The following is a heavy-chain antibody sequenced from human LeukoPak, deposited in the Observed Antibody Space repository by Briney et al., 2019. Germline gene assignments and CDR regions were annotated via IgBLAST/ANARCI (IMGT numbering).Heavy chain of an antibody. CDR3: VRGRGSYGWFDP. CDR1: GFTFNNYW. D-gene: IGHD3-10*01. Sequence: GGSLRLSCAASGFTFNNYWIHWVRQVPGKGLVWVSRISGDGTARNYADSVKGRFTISRDDAKNTVDLQMNSLRGEDTAVYYCVRGRGSYGWFDPWGQGTLVTVSS. J-gene: IGHJ5*02. V-gene: IGHV3-74*01. CDR2: ISGDGTAR.